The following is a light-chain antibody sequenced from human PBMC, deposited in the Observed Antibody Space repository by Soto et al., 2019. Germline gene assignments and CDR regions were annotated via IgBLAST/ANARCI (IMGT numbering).Light chain of an antibody. CDR2: EVN. CDR3: SSYTTSSTLEV. V-gene: IGLV2-14*01. J-gene: IGLJ1*01. Sequence: QSALTQPASVSGSPGQSITISCTGTSSDVGGYKFVSWYQQHPGKAPKLMIYEVNNRPSGVSNRFSGSKSGNTASLTISGLQAEDEAEYYCSSYTTSSTLEVFGTGTKLTVL. CDR1: SSDVGGYKF.